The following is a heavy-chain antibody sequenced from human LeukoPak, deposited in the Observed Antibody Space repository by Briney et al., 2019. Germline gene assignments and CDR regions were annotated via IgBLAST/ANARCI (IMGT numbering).Heavy chain of an antibody. CDR2: IWYDGSNQ. V-gene: IGHV3-33*01. J-gene: IGHJ4*02. CDR3: ARDRWYGGSGYIAAFDY. D-gene: IGHD3-22*01. CDR1: GFTFSRFG. Sequence: GRSLSLSCEASGFTFSRFGMHWVRQAPGKGLEWVAVIWYDGSNQDYADSVKGRFTTSRDNSKNTLYLQVSSLRAEDTAVYYCARDRWYGGSGYIAAFDYWGQGTLVTVS.